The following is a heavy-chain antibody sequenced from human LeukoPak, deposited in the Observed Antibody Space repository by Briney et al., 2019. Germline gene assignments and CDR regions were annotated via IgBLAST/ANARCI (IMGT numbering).Heavy chain of an antibody. Sequence: PGGSLTLSCAASGFIFGRDSMNWVRQAPGRGLEWISYISRDSDIRYYADSMKGRFTISRDNAKNSLYLQMNSLRAEDTAVYYCARMNYISSGWGAPFDYWGQGTLVTVSS. CDR1: GFIFGRDS. CDR3: ARMNYISSGWGAPFDY. D-gene: IGHD1-7*01. CDR2: ISRDSDIR. J-gene: IGHJ4*02. V-gene: IGHV3-48*04.